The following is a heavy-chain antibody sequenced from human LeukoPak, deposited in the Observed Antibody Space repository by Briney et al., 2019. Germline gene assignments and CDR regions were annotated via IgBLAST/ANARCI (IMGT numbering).Heavy chain of an antibody. CDR2: INHSGST. D-gene: IGHD3-3*01. Sequence: SETLSLTCAVYGGSFSGYYWSWIRQPPGKGLEWIGEINHSGSTNYNPSLKSRVTISVDTSKNQFSLKLSSVTAADTAVYYCARVRYYDFWSGYNWFDPWGQGTLVTVS. V-gene: IGHV4-34*01. CDR1: GGSFSGYY. CDR3: ARVRYYDFWSGYNWFDP. J-gene: IGHJ5*02.